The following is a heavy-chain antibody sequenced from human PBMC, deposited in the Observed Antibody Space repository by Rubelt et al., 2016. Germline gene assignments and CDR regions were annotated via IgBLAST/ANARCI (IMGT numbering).Heavy chain of an antibody. CDR1: GFTFSTYA. J-gene: IGHJ5*02. D-gene: IGHD3-22*01. V-gene: IGHV3-23*01. CDR3: ARASSGYTGGWFDP. CDR2: IRRGGDT. Sequence: EVQLLESGGGSVQPGGSLRLSCAASGFTFSTYAMSWVRQAPGKGLEWVSSIRRGGDTYYADSVKGRFTISRDNSKNSLYLEMNSLRAEDTAVYYCARASSGYTGGWFDPWGQGTLVTVSS.